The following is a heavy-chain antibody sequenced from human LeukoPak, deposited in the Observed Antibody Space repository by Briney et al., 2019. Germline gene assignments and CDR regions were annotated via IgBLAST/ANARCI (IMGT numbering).Heavy chain of an antibody. J-gene: IGHJ3*02. CDR1: GGSISSGSYY. D-gene: IGHD5-24*01. V-gene: IGHV4-61*02. CDR3: ARDFIEMATTTPSAFDI. CDR2: IYTSGST. Sequence: TSQTLSLTCTVSGGSISSGSYYWSWIRQPAGKGLEWIGRIYTSGSTNYNPSLKSRVTISVATSKNQFSLKLSSVTAADTAVYYCARDFIEMATTTPSAFDISGQGTMITASS.